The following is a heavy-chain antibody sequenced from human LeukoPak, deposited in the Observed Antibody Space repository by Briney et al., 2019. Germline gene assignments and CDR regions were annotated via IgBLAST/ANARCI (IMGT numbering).Heavy chain of an antibody. CDR2: INTFGTTA. Sequence: SGGSLRLSCAVPGFTFSSYWMNWVRQVPGKGLVWVSHINTFGTTATYADSVKGRFTISRDNANNTLYLQMNSLRVEDTAVYYCVRDNAYKFDYWGQGTLVTVSS. CDR3: VRDNAYKFDY. CDR1: GFTFSSYW. V-gene: IGHV3-74*01. J-gene: IGHJ4*02. D-gene: IGHD5-24*01.